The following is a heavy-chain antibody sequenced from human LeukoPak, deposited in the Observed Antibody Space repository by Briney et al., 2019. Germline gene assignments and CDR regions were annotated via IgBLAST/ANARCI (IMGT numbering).Heavy chain of an antibody. CDR3: AAVSAYSVYDPYSSDY. CDR1: GGSFSGYY. CDR2: INHSGST. J-gene: IGHJ4*02. Sequence: SETLSLTCAVYGGSFSGYYWSWIRQPPGKGLDWIGAINHSGSTNYNPSLKSRVTISVDTSKNQFSLKLSSVTAADTAVYYCAAVSAYSVYDPYSSDYWGQGTLVTVSS. V-gene: IGHV4-34*01. D-gene: IGHD5/OR15-5a*01.